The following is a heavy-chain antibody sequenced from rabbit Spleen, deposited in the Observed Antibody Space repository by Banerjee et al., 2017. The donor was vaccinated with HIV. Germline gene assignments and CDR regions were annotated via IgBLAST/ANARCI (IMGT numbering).Heavy chain of an antibody. CDR1: GFSFSSGYW. D-gene: IGHD1-1*01. CDR2: IDSGSSGFT. J-gene: IGHJ2*01. CDR3: ARNYVNAFDP. V-gene: IGHV1S45*01. Sequence: QEQVEESGGDLVKPEGSLTLTCKASGFSFSSGYWMCWVRQAPGKGLEWIACIDSGSSGFTYFATWAKGRFTCSKTSSTTVTLQMTRLTAADTATYFCARNYVNAFDPWGQGTLVTVS.